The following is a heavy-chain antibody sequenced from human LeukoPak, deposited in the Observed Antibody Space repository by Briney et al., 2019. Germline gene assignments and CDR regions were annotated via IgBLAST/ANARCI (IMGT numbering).Heavy chain of an antibody. V-gene: IGHV3-23*01. CDR1: GFTFSSYA. J-gene: IGHJ4*02. D-gene: IGHD6-19*01. Sequence: QPGGSLRLSCAASGFTFSSYAMSWARQAPGKGLEWVSAISGSGGSTYYADSVKGRLTISRDNSKNTLYLQMNSLRAEDTAVYYCAKDLAVARVGLFDYWGQGTLVTVSS. CDR2: ISGSGGST. CDR3: AKDLAVARVGLFDY.